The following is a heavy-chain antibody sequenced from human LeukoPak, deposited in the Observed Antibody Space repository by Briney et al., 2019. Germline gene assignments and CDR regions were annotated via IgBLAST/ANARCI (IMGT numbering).Heavy chain of an antibody. CDR2: IYSGGDT. CDR1: GFTVSSNY. J-gene: IGHJ4*02. D-gene: IGHD6-13*01. CDR3: AREWDTSSSFDY. V-gene: IGHV3-66*01. Sequence: GGSLRLSCAASGFTVSSNYMSWVRQAPGKGLEWVSVIYSGGDTYYADSVKGRFTISRDNSKNTLYLQMNSLRAEDTAVYYCAREWDTSSSFDYWGQGTLVTVSS.